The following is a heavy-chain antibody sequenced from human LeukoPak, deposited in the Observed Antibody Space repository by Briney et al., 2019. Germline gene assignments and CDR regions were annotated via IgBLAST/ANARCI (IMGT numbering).Heavy chain of an antibody. V-gene: IGHV4-59*01. CDR1: GGSISIYY. CDR3: AREAHSRHGGYGHYFDY. J-gene: IGHJ4*02. D-gene: IGHD5-12*01. CDR2: IYYSGST. Sequence: SETLSLTCSVSGGSISIYYWSWIRQPPGKGLEWIGNIYYSGSTNYKPSLKGRVTISLNTSKNQFSLKLSSVTAADTAVYYCAREAHSRHGGYGHYFDYWGQGSLVTVSS.